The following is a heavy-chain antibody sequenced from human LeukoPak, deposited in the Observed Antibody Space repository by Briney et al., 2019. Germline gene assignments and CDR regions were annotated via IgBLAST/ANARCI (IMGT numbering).Heavy chain of an antibody. Sequence: ASVKVSCKASGGTFSSYAISWVRQAPGQGLEWMGGIIPIFGTANYAQKFQGRVTITADESTSTAYKELSSLRSEDTAVYYCARGFIYYDSSGYQYYFDYWGQGTLVTVSS. CDR3: ARGFIYYDSSGYQYYFDY. CDR2: IIPIFGTA. J-gene: IGHJ4*02. CDR1: GGTFSSYA. D-gene: IGHD3-22*01. V-gene: IGHV1-69*13.